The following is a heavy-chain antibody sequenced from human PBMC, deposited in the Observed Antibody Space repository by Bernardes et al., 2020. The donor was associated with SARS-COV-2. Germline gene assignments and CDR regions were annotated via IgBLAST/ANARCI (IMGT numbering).Heavy chain of an antibody. CDR2: ISAHTGNT. CDR3: ARGLHLGELTDY. V-gene: IGHV1-18*01. D-gene: IGHD3-16*01. Sequence: ASVKASCKASGYTFRTFGITWVRQAPGQGLEWMGWISAHTGNTDYAQKFQGRVTLTTDTSTNTAYMELRSLRSDDTAVYYCARGLHLGELTDYWGHGTLVTVSS. J-gene: IGHJ4*01. CDR1: GYTFRTFG.